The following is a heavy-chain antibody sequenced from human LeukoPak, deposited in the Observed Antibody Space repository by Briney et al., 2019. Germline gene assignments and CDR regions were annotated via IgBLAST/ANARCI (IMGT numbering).Heavy chain of an antibody. CDR3: ARLDYYDTIGYDAFDI. J-gene: IGHJ3*02. V-gene: IGHV1-2*02. CDR1: GYTFTGYY. Sequence: ASVKVSCKASGYTFTGYYMHRVRQAPGQGLEWMGWINPNSGGTNYAQKFQGRVTMTRDTSISTAYMELSSLRSEDTAVYYCARLDYYDTIGYDAFDIWGQGTMVTVSS. D-gene: IGHD3-22*01. CDR2: INPNSGGT.